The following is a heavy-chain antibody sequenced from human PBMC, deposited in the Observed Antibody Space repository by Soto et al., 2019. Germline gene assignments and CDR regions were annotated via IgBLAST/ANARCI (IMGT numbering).Heavy chain of an antibody. V-gene: IGHV4-59*01. CDR1: GGSISGDY. D-gene: IGHD3-22*01. Sequence: PSETLSLACTVSGGSISGDYWSWIRQPPGKGREWIGYIYYSGSTNYNPSLKSRVTISVDTSKNQFSLKLSSVTAADTAVYYCARDRGYYDSSAPAYYYYGMDVWGQGTTVT. CDR2: IYYSGST. CDR3: ARDRGYYDSSAPAYYYYGMDV. J-gene: IGHJ6*02.